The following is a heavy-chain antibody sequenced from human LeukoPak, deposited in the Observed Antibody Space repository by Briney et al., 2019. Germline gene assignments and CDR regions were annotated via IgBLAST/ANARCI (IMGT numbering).Heavy chain of an antibody. CDR1: GGSFSGYY. V-gene: IGHV4-34*01. J-gene: IGHJ6*02. CDR2: INHSGST. D-gene: IGHD3-10*01. CDR3: AREGGPIPGSYYYYGMDV. Sequence: SETLSLTCAVYGGSFSGYYWSWIRQPPGKGLEWIGEINHSGSTNYNPSLKSRVTISVDTSKNQFSLKLSSVTAADTALYYCAREGGPIPGSYYYYGMDVWGQGTTVTVSS.